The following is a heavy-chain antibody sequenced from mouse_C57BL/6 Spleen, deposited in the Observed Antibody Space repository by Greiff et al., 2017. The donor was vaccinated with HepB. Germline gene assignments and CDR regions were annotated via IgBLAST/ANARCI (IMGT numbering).Heavy chain of an antibody. CDR1: GYTFTSYW. CDR2: TNPSNVCT. J-gene: IGHJ2*01. D-gene: IGHD1-1*01. Sequence: QVQLQQPGTELVKPGASVKLSCKASGYTFTSYWMHWVKQRPGQGLEWIGNTNPSNVCTNYSEKFKSKATLTVDKSSSTAYMQLSSLKSEESTVYYCARYYGSRDSGQGTTLTVSS. V-gene: IGHV1-53*01. CDR3: ARYYGSRD.